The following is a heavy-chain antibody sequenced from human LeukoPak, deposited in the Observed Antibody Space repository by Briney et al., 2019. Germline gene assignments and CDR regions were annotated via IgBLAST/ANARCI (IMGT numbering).Heavy chain of an antibody. V-gene: IGHV3-30*03. J-gene: IGHJ6*03. CDR1: GFTFSNYG. CDR2: ISYDGINK. CDR3: ARERWLQSDYMDV. Sequence: GGSLRLSCAASGFTFSNYGMHWVRQAPGKGLEWVAVISYDGINKYYADPVKGRFTISRDNSKNTLYLQMNSLRAEGTAVYYCARERWLQSDYMDVWGKGTTVTVSS. D-gene: IGHD5-24*01.